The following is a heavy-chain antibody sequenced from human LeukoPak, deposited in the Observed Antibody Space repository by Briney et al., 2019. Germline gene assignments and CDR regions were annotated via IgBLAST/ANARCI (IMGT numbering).Heavy chain of an antibody. Sequence: ASVKVSCTASGGTFSSYAISWVRQAPGQGLEWMGRIIPIFGIANYAQKFQGRVTITADKSTSTAYMELSSLRSEDTAVYYCASGGYCTNGVCYRNWFDPWGQGTLVTVSS. CDR2: IIPIFGIA. CDR3: ASGGYCTNGVCYRNWFDP. CDR1: GGTFSSYA. J-gene: IGHJ5*02. D-gene: IGHD2-8*01. V-gene: IGHV1-69*04.